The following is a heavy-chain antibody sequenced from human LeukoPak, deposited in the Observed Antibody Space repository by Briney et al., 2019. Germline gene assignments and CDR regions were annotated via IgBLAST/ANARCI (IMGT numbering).Heavy chain of an antibody. CDR2: ISPGCGMT. V-gene: IGHV3-11*01. CDR3: AGGRDIAVAGPGGYFDY. Sequence: GGSLRLSCAASGFIFSDYHMSWIRQAPGKGLEWLSYISPGCGMTYFADSVKGRFTISRDNARNSLSLQMNSLTAEDTAVYYCAGGRDIAVAGPGGYFDYWGQGTLVTVSS. CDR1: GFIFSDYH. J-gene: IGHJ4*02. D-gene: IGHD6-19*01.